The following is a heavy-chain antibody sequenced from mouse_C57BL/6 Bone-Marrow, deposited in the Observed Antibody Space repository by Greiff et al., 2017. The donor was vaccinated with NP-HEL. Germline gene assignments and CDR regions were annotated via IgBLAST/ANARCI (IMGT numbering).Heavy chain of an antibody. J-gene: IGHJ4*01. CDR2: IDPEDGDT. Sequence: EVQLQQSGAELVRPGASVKLSCTASGFNIKDYYMHWVKQRPEQGLEWIGRIDPEDGDTEYAPKFKGKATLTADPSSNTAYLQLGSLTSEDTAVYYCTNLYYYAMDYWGQGTSVTVSS. V-gene: IGHV14-1*01. CDR1: GFNIKDYY. D-gene: IGHD5-1*01. CDR3: TNLYYYAMDY.